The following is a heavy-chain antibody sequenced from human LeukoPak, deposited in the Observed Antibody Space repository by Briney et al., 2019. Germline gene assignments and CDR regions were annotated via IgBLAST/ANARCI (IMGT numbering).Heavy chain of an antibody. J-gene: IGHJ5*02. Sequence: SETLSPTCAVYGASFSGYYWSSIRHPPGKGLEWIGEINHSGSATSNSSLKSRVTLSIDTSKNQFSLILSSVTAADTAVYYCARSAGYSSAWGQGTRVTVSS. V-gene: IGHV4-34*01. CDR2: INHSGSA. CDR3: ARSAGYSSA. CDR1: GASFSGYY. D-gene: IGHD6-19*01.